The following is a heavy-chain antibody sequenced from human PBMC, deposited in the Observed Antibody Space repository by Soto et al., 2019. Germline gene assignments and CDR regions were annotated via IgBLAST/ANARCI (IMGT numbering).Heavy chain of an antibody. CDR3: ARDRAEVDY. V-gene: IGHV3-11*01. J-gene: IGHJ4*02. CDR2: ISSSGSAI. CDR1: GFTFSDYY. Sequence: PGRSLRLSCGASGFTFSDYYMSWIRQAPGKGLEWVSYISSSGSAIYYADSVKGRFTISRDNAKNSLYLQMNSLRAEDTTVYYCARDRAEVDYWGQGTLVTVSS. D-gene: IGHD3-10*01.